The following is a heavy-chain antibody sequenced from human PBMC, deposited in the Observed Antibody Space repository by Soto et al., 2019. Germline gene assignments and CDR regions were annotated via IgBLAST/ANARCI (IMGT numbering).Heavy chain of an antibody. CDR2: ISSSSSYI. CDR1: GFTFSSYS. V-gene: IGHV3-21*04. CDR3: ARDWEVGSGNGAFDM. D-gene: IGHD2-8*01. J-gene: IGHJ3*02. Sequence: GGSLRLSCAASGFTFSSYSMNWVRQAPGKGLEWVSSISSSSSYIYYADSVKGRFTISRDNAKNFLYLQMNSLRTEDTALYYCARDWEVGSGNGAFDMWGQGTMVTVSS.